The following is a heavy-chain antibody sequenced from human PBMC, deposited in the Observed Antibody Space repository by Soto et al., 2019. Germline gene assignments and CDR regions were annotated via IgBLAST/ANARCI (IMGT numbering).Heavy chain of an antibody. CDR3: XXXXLSNGDPNIYFFYGLDV. CDR1: GDMFRNSA. Sequence: QVQLVQSGAEVKRPGSSVKVSCKASGDMFRNSAFTWVRQAPGQGLAWMGVIIPLFRKTDVAQKFQGRVNLTADESTSSLYMEVSSLTSEDTAVYYCXXXXLSNGDPNIYFFYGLDVWGQGTTITVSS. D-gene: IGHD3-10*01. J-gene: IGHJ6*02. CDR2: IIPLFRKT. V-gene: IGHV1-69*01.